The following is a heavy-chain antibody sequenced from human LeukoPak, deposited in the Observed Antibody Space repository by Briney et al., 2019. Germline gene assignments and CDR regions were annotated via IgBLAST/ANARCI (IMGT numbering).Heavy chain of an antibody. J-gene: IGHJ4*02. D-gene: IGHD3-22*01. V-gene: IGHV3-21*01. CDR3: VRLRRNSDTSGFYYYYDY. CDR1: GYTFSSYS. Sequence: GGPLRLSCAASGYTFSSYSINWVRQAPGKGLEWVSSISVRSNYIYYADSVRGRFSISRDDARDSLYLQMNSLRAEDTAVYYCVRLRRNSDTSGFYYYYDYWGQGTLVTVSS. CDR2: ISVRSNYI.